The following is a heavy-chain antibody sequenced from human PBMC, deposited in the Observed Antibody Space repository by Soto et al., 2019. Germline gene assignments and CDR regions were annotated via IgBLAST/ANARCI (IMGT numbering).Heavy chain of an antibody. V-gene: IGHV1-69*06. CDR1: EDTFRNYA. D-gene: IGHD3-22*01. J-gene: IGHJ2*01. Sequence: GDSVQVSCKASEDTFRNYAISWVRQAPGQGLEWMGGIIPIFGTANYAQQFQGRVTITADTSANTVYLELSRLRSEDTAVYYCASTKYDSSAYYYWYLGLCGRGNLVTVSS. CDR3: ASTKYDSSAYYYWYLGL. CDR2: IIPIFGTA.